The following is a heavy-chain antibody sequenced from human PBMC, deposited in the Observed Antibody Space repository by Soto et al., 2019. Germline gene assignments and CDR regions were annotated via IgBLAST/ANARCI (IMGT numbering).Heavy chain of an antibody. D-gene: IGHD6-13*01. CDR1: GFPVSSNY. Sequence: PGGSLRLSCAASGFPVSSNYRSWVRQAPGKGLEWVSVIYSGGSTYYADSVKGRFTISRDNSKNTLYLQMNSLRAEDTAVYYCTIDSSSWLYDDFDIWGQGTMVTVS. CDR2: IYSGGST. V-gene: IGHV3-53*01. J-gene: IGHJ3*02. CDR3: TIDSSSWLYDDFDI.